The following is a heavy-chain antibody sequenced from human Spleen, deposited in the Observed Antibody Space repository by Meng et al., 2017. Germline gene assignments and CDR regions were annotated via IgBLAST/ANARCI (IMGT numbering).Heavy chain of an antibody. CDR1: GFTFSSYA. Sequence: GESLKTPCAASGFTFSSYAMHWVRQAPGKGLEWVAVISSDGSDKYSADSVKGRFTITRDNSQNTLALQMNSLRAEDTDVYYCASREATVTTVDYWGQGTLVTVSS. CDR3: ASREATVTTVDY. D-gene: IGHD4-17*01. CDR2: ISSDGSDK. J-gene: IGHJ4*02. V-gene: IGHV3-30*04.